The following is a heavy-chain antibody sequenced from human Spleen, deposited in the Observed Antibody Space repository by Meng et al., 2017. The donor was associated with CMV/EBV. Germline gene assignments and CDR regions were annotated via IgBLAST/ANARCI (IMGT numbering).Heavy chain of an antibody. CDR3: ARDLVGYDAFDV. J-gene: IGHJ3*01. CDR2: INPDGGTT. CDR1: GYTLITYY. Sequence: ASVKVSCKASGYTLITYYIHWVRQAPGQGLEWMGRINPDGGTTTYSQKFQGGVTLTSDTSTNTVYMELSRLRYEDTAVYYCARDLVGYDAFDVWGQGTMVTVSS. V-gene: IGHV1-46*01. D-gene: IGHD3-22*01.